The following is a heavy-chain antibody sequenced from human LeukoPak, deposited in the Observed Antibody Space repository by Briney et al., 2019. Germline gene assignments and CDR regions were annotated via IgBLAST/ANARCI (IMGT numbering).Heavy chain of an antibody. CDR2: IYSSGIT. D-gene: IGHD3-3*01. CDR3: ARGGTPSGYYYYYYMDV. J-gene: IGHJ6*03. Sequence: GGSLRLSCAASGFTLTSTYMNWVRQAPGKGVEGVSVIYSSGITHYADSVKGRFTISRDISKNTVYLQMNSLRGEDTAVYYCARGGTPSGYYYYYYMDVWGKGTTVTVSS. CDR1: GFTLTSTY. V-gene: IGHV3-53*01.